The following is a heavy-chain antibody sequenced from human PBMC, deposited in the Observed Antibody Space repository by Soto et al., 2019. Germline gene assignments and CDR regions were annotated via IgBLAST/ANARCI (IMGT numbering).Heavy chain of an antibody. CDR3: ARGWSSIAALVAPLLDY. V-gene: IGHV4-31*03. CDR1: GGSISSGGYY. Sequence: SETLSLNCTVSGGSISSGGYYWSWIRQHPGKGLEWIGYIYYSGSTYYNPSLKSRVTISVDTSKNQFSLKLSSVTAADTAVYYCARGWSSIAALVAPLLDYWGQGTLVTVSS. D-gene: IGHD6-6*01. CDR2: IYYSGST. J-gene: IGHJ4*02.